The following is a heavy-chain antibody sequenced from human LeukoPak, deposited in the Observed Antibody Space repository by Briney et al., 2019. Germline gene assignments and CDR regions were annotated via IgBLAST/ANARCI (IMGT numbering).Heavy chain of an antibody. Sequence: ASVKVSCKASGYTFTSYYMHWVRQAPGQGLEWMGIINPSGGSTSYAQKFQGRVTMTTDTSTSTAYMGLRSLRSDDTAVYYCAMRPGYSSGWGRDFDYWGQGTLVTVSS. CDR3: AMRPGYSSGWGRDFDY. J-gene: IGHJ4*02. CDR1: GYTFTSYY. V-gene: IGHV1-46*01. CDR2: INPSGGST. D-gene: IGHD6-19*01.